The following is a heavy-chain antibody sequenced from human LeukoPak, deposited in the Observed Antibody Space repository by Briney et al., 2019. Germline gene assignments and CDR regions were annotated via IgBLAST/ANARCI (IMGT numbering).Heavy chain of an antibody. CDR2: IYYSGST. CDR1: GYSISSGYY. D-gene: IGHD6-13*01. J-gene: IGHJ4*02. V-gene: IGHV4-38-2*02. Sequence: SETLSLTCTVSGYSISSGYYWGWIRPPPGKGLEWIGYIYYSGSTNYNPSLKSRVTISVDTSKSQFSLKLSSVTAADTAVYYCARHKNTGYSSSWADYWGQGTLVTVSS. CDR3: ARHKNTGYSSSWADY.